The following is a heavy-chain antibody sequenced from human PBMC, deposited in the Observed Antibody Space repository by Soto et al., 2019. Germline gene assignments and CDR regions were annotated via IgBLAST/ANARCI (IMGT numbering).Heavy chain of an antibody. J-gene: IGHJ6*02. CDR1: GFTFSSYA. D-gene: IGHD2-15*01. CDR2: ISYDGSNK. CDR3: ARGGNIVVVVAATGYYYGMDV. V-gene: IGHV3-30-3*01. Sequence: QVQLVESGGGVVQPGRSLRLSCAASGFTFSSYAMHWVRQAPGKGLEWVAVISYDGSNKYYADSVKGRFTISRDNSKNTLYLQRNSLRAEDTAVYYCARGGNIVVVVAATGYYYGMDVWGQGTTVTVSS.